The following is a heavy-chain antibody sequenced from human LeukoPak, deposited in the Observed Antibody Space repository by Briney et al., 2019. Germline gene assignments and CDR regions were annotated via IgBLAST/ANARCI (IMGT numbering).Heavy chain of an antibody. J-gene: IGHJ4*02. D-gene: IGHD2-2*01. CDR3: ARDFAAAAKGAH. CDR1: VFTFSSYW. CDR2: IKQDGSEK. Sequence: TGGSLRLSCAASVFTFSSYWMSWVRQAPGKGLEWVANIKQDGSEKYYVDSVKGRFTISRDNAKNSLYLQMNSLRAEDTAVYYCARDFAAAAKGAHWGQGTLVTVSS. V-gene: IGHV3-7*01.